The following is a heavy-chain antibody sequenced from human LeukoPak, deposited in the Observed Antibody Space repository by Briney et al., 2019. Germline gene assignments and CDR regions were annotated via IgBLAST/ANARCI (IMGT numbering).Heavy chain of an antibody. D-gene: IGHD6-6*01. CDR1: GGTLSSYA. Sequence: SVKVSCKASGGTLSSYAISWVRQAPGQGLEWMGRIIPIFGTANYAQKFQGRVTITTDESTSTAYMELSSLRSEDTAVYYCARDQGIAARPGLDYWGQGTLVTVSS. CDR3: ARDQGIAARPGLDY. CDR2: IIPIFGTA. J-gene: IGHJ4*02. V-gene: IGHV1-69*05.